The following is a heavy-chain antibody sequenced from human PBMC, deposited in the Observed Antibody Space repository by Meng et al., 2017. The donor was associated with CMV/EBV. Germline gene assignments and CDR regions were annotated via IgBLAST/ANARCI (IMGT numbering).Heavy chain of an antibody. Sequence: ASVKVSCKASGYTFTSYGISWVRQAPGQGLEWMGWISAYNGNTNYAQKLQGRVTMTTDTSTSTAYMELRSLRSDDTAVYYCARDAYYDFWSGYYQYYFDYWGQGTLVTVSS. CDR2: ISAYNGNT. V-gene: IGHV1-18*01. J-gene: IGHJ4*02. D-gene: IGHD3-3*01. CDR3: ARDAYYDFWSGYYQYYFDY. CDR1: GYTFTSYG.